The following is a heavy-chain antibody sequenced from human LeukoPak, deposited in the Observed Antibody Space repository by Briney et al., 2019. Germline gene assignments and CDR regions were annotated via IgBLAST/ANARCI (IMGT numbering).Heavy chain of an antibody. J-gene: IGHJ3*02. V-gene: IGHV3-7*01. CDR2: IKQDGSEK. D-gene: IGHD1-26*01. Sequence: GGTLRLSCAASGFTFSSYGMTWVRQAPGKGLEWVANIKQDGSEKYYVESVKGRFTISRDNAKNSLYLQMNSLRAEDTAVYYCARDPTRLGVDAFDIWGQGTMVTVSS. CDR1: GFTFSSYG. CDR3: ARDPTRLGVDAFDI.